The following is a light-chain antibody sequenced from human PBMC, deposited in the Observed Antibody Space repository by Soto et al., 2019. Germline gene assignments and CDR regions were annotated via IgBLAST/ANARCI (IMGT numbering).Light chain of an antibody. J-gene: IGLJ1*01. V-gene: IGLV2-14*01. CDR1: SSDVGGYNY. CDR2: DVS. Sequence: QSALTQPASVSGSPGQSITISCTGTSSDVGGYNYVSWYQQHPGKAPKLMIYDVSNRPSGVSNRVSGSKSGNTDSLTISGHQAEDEADYYCSSYTSSSFYVFGTGTKLTVL. CDR3: SSYTSSSFYV.